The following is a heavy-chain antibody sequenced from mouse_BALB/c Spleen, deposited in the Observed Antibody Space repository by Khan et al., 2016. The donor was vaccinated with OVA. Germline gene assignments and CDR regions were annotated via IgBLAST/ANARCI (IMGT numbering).Heavy chain of an antibody. CDR3: ARATYRYAFVY. D-gene: IGHD2-14*01. V-gene: IGHV3-8*02. J-gene: IGHJ3*01. CDR1: GDSITTGY. Sequence: EVQLQESGPSLVKPSQTLSLTCSVTGDSITTGYWNWIRKFPGNKLEYMGYIIYTGYTYYNPSLKSRISITRHTSHNPYYLQLNSVTEEDTDTYYCARATYRYAFVYWGQGTLVTVSA. CDR2: IIYTGYT.